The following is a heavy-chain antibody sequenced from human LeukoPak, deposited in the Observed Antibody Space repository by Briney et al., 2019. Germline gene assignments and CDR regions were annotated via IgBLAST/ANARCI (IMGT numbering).Heavy chain of an antibody. CDR2: IKQDGSEK. CDR3: ARTAGSSGWTYYFDY. V-gene: IGHV3-7*01. D-gene: IGHD6-19*01. CDR1: GFTFSSYW. J-gene: IGHJ4*02. Sequence: GGSLRLSCAASGFTFSSYWMSWVRQAPGKGLEWVANIKQDGSEKYYVDSVKGRFTISRDNAKNSLYLQMNSLRAEDTAVYYCARTAGSSGWTYYFDYWGQGTLVTVSS.